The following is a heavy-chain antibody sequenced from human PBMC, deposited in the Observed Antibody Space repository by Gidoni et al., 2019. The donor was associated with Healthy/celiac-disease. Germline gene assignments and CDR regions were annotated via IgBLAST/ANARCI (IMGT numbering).Heavy chain of an antibody. CDR2: IYYSGST. J-gene: IGHJ5*02. D-gene: IGHD2-2*01. CDR3: AREASGYPEVPAAIENWFDP. V-gene: IGHV4-31*03. Sequence: QVQLQESGPGLVKPSQTLSITCTFSGGSISTGGYYWSWIRQHPGKGLEWIGYIYYSGSTYYNPSLKSRVTISVDTSKNQFSLKLSSVTAADTAVYYCAREASGYPEVPAAIENWFDPWGQGTLVTVSS. CDR1: GGSISTGGYY.